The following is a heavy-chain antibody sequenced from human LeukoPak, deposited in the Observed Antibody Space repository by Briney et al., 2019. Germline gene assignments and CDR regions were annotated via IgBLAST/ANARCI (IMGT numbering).Heavy chain of an antibody. CDR3: AKGATGSCSGGSCYPFDF. V-gene: IGHV3-23*01. CDR1: GFTFSNYA. CDR2: IRGSGTTT. Sequence: GGSLRLSCAASGFTFSNYAMTWVRQAPGKGLERVSGIRGSGTTTYYADSVKGRFTISRDNSKNTLYLQMNSLRVEDTAVYYCAKGATGSCSGGSCYPFDFWGQGTLVTVSS. J-gene: IGHJ4*02. D-gene: IGHD2-15*01.